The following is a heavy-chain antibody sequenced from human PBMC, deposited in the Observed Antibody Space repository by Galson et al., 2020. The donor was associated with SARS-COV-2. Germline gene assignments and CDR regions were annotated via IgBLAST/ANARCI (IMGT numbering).Heavy chain of an antibody. J-gene: IGHJ4*02. V-gene: IGHV3-74*01. CDR3: ARGSSGWNGVDY. Sequence: GSLKISCAASGFTFSDYWMHWVRQPPGEGLVWVSRIDIVGNKNYGDSVKGRFTISRDNAKNTLHLEMNSLRAEDTAVHYCARGSSGWNGVDYWGQGILVTVSS. D-gene: IGHD6-19*01. CDR1: GFTFSDYW. CDR2: IDIVGNK.